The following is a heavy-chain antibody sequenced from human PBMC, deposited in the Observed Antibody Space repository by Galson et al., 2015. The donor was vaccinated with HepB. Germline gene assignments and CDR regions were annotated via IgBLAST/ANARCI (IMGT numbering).Heavy chain of an antibody. CDR1: GGSISSSSYY. CDR2: IYYSGST. J-gene: IGHJ4*02. CDR3: ARDVPYSSSWPREGDY. V-gene: IGHV4-39*07. Sequence: LSLTCTVSGGSISSSSYYWGWIRQPPGKGLEWIGSIYYSGSTYYNPSLKSRVTISVDTSKNQFSLKLSSVTAADTAVYYCARDVPYSSSWPREGDYWGQGTLVTVSS. D-gene: IGHD6-13*01.